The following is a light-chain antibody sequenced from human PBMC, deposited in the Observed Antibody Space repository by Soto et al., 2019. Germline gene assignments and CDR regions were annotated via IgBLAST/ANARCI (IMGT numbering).Light chain of an antibody. Sequence: DIPMTQSPSSLSASVGDRVTITCRATQSIYTYLSWYQQKPGKAPKLLISAASSLESGVPSRFSGSGSGTDFSLTISSLQPEDFATYYCQQTYSTPLTFGGGTKVDIK. V-gene: IGKV1-39*01. CDR1: QSIYTY. CDR3: QQTYSTPLT. J-gene: IGKJ4*01. CDR2: AAS.